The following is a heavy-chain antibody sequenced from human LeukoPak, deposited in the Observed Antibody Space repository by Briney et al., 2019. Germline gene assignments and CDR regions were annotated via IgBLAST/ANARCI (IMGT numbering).Heavy chain of an antibody. CDR1: GFTFSSYS. D-gene: IGHD3-3*01. Sequence: GGSLRLSCAASGFTFSSYSMNWVRQAPGKGLEWVSSISSSSSYIYYADSVKGRFTISRDNAKNSLYLQMNSLRAEDTAVYYCARGDYDFWSGYSHYFDYWGQGTLVTVSS. CDR2: ISSSSSYI. V-gene: IGHV3-21*01. CDR3: ARGDYDFWSGYSHYFDY. J-gene: IGHJ4*02.